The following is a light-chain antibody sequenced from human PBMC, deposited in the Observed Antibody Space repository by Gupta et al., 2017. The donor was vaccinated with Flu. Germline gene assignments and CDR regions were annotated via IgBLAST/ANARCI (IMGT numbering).Light chain of an antibody. J-gene: IGKJ2*01. CDR2: LGS. V-gene: IGKV2-28*01. CDR1: PSLLHSNGNSY. CDR3: RQAQQTPNT. Sequence: IVLTQSPLSLPVSPTEPASISCRSSPSLLHSNGNSYLDWYLQKPGQSPQFLIYLGSSRETGVPDRFSGSGSGTDFTLKISRVEAEDVGVYYCRQAQQTPNTFGRGTKVEIK.